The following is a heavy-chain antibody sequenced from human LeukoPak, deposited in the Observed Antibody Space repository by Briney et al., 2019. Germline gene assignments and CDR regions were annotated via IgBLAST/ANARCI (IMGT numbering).Heavy chain of an antibody. Sequence: SVKVSCKASGGTFSSYAISWVRQAPGQGLEWMGRIIPILGIANYAQKFQGRVTITADKSTSTAYMELSSLRSEDTAVYYCARDPDEPSIAAALGWFDPWGQGTLVTVSS. D-gene: IGHD6-13*01. V-gene: IGHV1-69*04. CDR1: GGTFSSYA. CDR3: ARDPDEPSIAAALGWFDP. J-gene: IGHJ5*02. CDR2: IIPILGIA.